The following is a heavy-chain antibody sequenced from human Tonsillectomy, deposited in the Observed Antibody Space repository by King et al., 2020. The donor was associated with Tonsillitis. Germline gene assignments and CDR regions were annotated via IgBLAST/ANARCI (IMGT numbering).Heavy chain of an antibody. Sequence: VQLQQSGPGLVKPSQTLSLTCVISGDRVSSNSAAWNWIRQSPSRGLEWLGRTYYRSKWYNDYAISVKSRITINPDTSKNQFSLQLNSVTPEDTAVYYCARDPCYGGSCYSDAFDIWGQGTMVTVSS. J-gene: IGHJ3*02. CDR3: ARDPCYGGSCYSDAFDI. D-gene: IGHD2-15*01. V-gene: IGHV6-1*01. CDR1: GDRVSSNSAA. CDR2: TYYRSKWYN.